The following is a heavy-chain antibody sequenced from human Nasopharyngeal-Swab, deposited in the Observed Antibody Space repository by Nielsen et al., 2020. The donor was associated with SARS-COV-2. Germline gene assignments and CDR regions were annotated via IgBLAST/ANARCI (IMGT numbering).Heavy chain of an antibody. J-gene: IGHJ6*02. CDR1: GGTFSSYA. Sequence: SVKVSCKASGGTFSSYAISWVRQAPGQGLEWMGRIIPILGIANYAQEFQGRVTITADKSTSTAYMELSSLRPEDTAVYYCARGNEGAAAGTGYYYYGMDVWGQGTTVTVSS. D-gene: IGHD6-13*01. CDR3: ARGNEGAAAGTGYYYYGMDV. V-gene: IGHV1-69*04. CDR2: IIPILGIA.